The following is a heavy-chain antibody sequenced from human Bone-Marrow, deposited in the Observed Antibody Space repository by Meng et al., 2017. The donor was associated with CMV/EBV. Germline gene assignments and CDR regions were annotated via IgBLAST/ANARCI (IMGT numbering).Heavy chain of an antibody. CDR2: VPHDRTYI. CDR3: ARHTSDYYYYGIDL. Sequence: GESLKISCAASKFTFSNYAMHWVRQAPGKGLEWVAVVPHDRTYIYYADSVKGRFTISRDNSKNTLYLQMNILRPEDTAVYYCARHTSDYYYYGIDLWGQGTTVTVSS. CDR1: KFTFSNYA. D-gene: IGHD2-2*01. V-gene: IGHV3-30*14. J-gene: IGHJ6*02.